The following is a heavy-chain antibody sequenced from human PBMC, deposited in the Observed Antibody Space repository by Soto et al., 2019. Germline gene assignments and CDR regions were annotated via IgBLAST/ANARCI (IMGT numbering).Heavy chain of an antibody. V-gene: IGHV5-10-1*01. Sequence: GESLKISCKGSGYSFTSYWISWVRQMPGKGLGWGGRIDPSDSYTNYSPSFQGHVTISADKSISTAYLQWSSLKASDTAMYYCARRYILTGSFDYWGQGTLVTVSS. CDR2: IDPSDSYT. CDR3: ARRYILTGSFDY. D-gene: IGHD3-9*01. J-gene: IGHJ4*02. CDR1: GYSFTSYW.